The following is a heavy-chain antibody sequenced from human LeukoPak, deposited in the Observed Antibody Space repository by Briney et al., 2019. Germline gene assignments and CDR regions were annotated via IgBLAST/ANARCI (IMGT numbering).Heavy chain of an antibody. Sequence: PGGSLRLSCAASGFTLSAYWMYWVRQAPGKGSVWDSYINNDGSDTNYADSVKGRFTISRDNGANTLFLQMSSLRVEDTAVYYCVRGGFMHAFDIWGQGTKVTVSS. CDR3: VRGGFMHAFDI. CDR1: GFTLSAYW. V-gene: IGHV3-74*01. CDR2: INNDGSDT. J-gene: IGHJ3*02. D-gene: IGHD3-16*01.